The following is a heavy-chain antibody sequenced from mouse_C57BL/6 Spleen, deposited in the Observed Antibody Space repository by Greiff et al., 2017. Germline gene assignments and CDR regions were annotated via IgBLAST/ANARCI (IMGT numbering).Heavy chain of an antibody. D-gene: IGHD2-12*01. CDR2: INPYNGDT. CDR3: ASYSEEDTAWFAD. Sequence: EVQRVESGPELVKPGDSVKISCKASGYSFTGYFMNWVMQSHGKSLEWLGRINPYNGDTFYNQKFKGKATLTVDKSSSTAHMELRSLTSEDSAVYYCASYSEEDTAWFADWGQGTLVTVSA. V-gene: IGHV1-20*01. CDR1: GYSFTGYF. J-gene: IGHJ3*01.